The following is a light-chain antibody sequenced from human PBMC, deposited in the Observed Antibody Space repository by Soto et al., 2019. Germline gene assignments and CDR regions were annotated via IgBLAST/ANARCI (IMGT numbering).Light chain of an antibody. J-gene: IGLJ1*01. CDR1: SSNIGAGYE. V-gene: IGLV1-40*01. CDR3: QSYDSSLSGYV. Sequence: QSVLTQPPSVSEAPGQRVIISCTGSSSNIGAGYEAHWYQQVPGTAPKLLIYENNNRPSGVPDRFSGSNSGTSASLAITGLQAEDEAEYYCQSYDSSLSGYVFGTGTKLTVL. CDR2: ENN.